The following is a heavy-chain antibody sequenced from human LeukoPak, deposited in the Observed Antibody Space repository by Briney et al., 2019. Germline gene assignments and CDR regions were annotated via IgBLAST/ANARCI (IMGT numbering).Heavy chain of an antibody. J-gene: IGHJ5*02. V-gene: IGHV4-38-2*02. CDR3: ARESSYYDSSGYYLNWFDP. CDR2: IYHSGRT. CDR1: GYSISSGYY. Sequence: PSETLSLTCTVSGYSISSGYYWGWIRQPPGKGLEWIGSIYHSGRTYYNPSLKSRVTISVDTSKNQFPLKLSSVTAADTAVYYCARESSYYDSSGYYLNWFDPWGQGTLVTVSS. D-gene: IGHD3-22*01.